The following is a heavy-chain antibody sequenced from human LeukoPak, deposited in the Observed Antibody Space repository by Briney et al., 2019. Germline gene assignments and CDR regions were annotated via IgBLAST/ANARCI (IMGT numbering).Heavy chain of an antibody. CDR3: ARDRAATGGGMDV. CDR2: IKQDGSEK. CDR1: GFTFSSYW. V-gene: IGHV3-7*03. D-gene: IGHD1-26*01. J-gene: IGHJ6*04. Sequence: GGSLRLSCAASGFTFSSYWMSWVPQAPGKELEWVANIKQDGSEKYYVDSVKGRFTISRDNAKNSLYLQMNSLRAEDTAVYYCARDRAATGGGMDVWGKGTTVTVSS.